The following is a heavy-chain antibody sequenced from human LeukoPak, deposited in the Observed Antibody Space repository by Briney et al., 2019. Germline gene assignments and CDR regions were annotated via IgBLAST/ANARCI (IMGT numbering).Heavy chain of an antibody. CDR3: ARGGYYDFWSGPHYYYYMDA. CDR2: ISAYNGNT. J-gene: IGHJ6*03. CDR1: GYTFTSYG. V-gene: IGHV1-18*01. Sequence: ASVKVSCKASGYTFTSYGISWVRQAPGQGLEWMGWISAYNGNTNYAQKLQGRVTMTTDTSTSTAYMELRSLRSDDTAVYYCARGGYYDFWSGPHYYYYMDAWGKGTTVIVSS. D-gene: IGHD3-3*01.